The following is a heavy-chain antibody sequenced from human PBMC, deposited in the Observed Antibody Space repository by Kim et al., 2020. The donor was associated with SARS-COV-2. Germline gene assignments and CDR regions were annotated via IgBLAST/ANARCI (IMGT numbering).Heavy chain of an antibody. CDR2: IWYDGSNK. Sequence: GGSLRLSCAASGFTFSSYGMHWVRQAPGKGLEWGAVIWYDGSNKYYADSVKGRFTISRDNSKITLYLQMNSLRAEDTAVYYCARYILYDCSGYYYVYSPEYCHHGGQGTLVTVSS. CDR1: GFTFSSYG. V-gene: IGHV3-33*01. D-gene: IGHD3-22*01. J-gene: IGHJ1*01. CDR3: ARYILYDCSGYYYVYSPEYCHH.